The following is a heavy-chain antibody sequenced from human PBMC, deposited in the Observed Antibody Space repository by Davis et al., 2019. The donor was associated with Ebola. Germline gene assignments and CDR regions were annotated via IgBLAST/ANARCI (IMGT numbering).Heavy chain of an antibody. J-gene: IGHJ4*02. CDR3: ARVIGSSDSSDF. CDR2: ISSDSRYI. CDR1: GFTFSYYT. D-gene: IGHD5-12*01. Sequence: PGGSLRLSCAASGFTFSYYTMNWVRQAPGKGLEWVSSISSDSRYIYYADSLKGRFTISRDNARDSVYLQMDSLRADDTAVYYCARVIGSSDSSDFWGQGTLVTVSS. V-gene: IGHV3-21*01.